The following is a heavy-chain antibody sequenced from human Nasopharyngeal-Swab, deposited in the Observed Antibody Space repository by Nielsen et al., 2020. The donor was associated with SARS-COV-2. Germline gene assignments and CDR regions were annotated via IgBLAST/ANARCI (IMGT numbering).Heavy chain of an antibody. D-gene: IGHD2-15*01. J-gene: IGHJ4*02. CDR2: VRSKGNNYAT. CDR3: TRCGGGCYSGRDY. Sequence: GSLRLSCAASGFTFSDSAIHWVRQVSGKGLEWVGRVRSKGNNYATAYSASVKGRFIIFRDDPTNTEYLQMNSLKTEDTAMYYCTRCGGGCYSGRDYWGQGTLVTVSS. CDR1: GFTFSDSA. V-gene: IGHV3-73*01.